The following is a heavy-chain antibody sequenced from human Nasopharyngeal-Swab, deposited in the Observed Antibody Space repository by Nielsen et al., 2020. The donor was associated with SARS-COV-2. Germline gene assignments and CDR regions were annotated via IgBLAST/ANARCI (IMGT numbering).Heavy chain of an antibody. V-gene: IGHV4-30-2*01. J-gene: IGHJ4*02. CDR1: GGSISGDGHS. CDR3: ASSLGSYYDSSGYYVGPLDF. CDR2: MYYSGSP. Sequence: SETLSLTCAVSGGSISGDGHSWNWVRQPPGKGLEWIGYMYYSGSPDYNPSLKSRVTISVDRSKNLFSLKLTYVTAADTAVYYCASSLGSYYDSSGYYVGPLDFWGQGTLVTVSS. D-gene: IGHD3-22*01.